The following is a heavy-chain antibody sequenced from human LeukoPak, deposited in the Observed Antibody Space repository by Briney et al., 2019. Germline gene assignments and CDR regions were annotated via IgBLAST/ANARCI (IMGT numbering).Heavy chain of an antibody. CDR3: ARGGNILSGYYAEY. J-gene: IGHJ4*02. CDR2: IWYDGSNK. CDR1: GYTFSSYG. V-gene: IGHV3-33*01. D-gene: IGHD3-9*01. Sequence: GRSLRLSCAASGYTFSSYGMHWVRQAPGKGLEWVAVIWYDGSNKYYADSVKGRFTISRDNAKNSVYLQMNSLRAEDTAVCYCARGGNILSGYYAEYWGQGILVTVSS.